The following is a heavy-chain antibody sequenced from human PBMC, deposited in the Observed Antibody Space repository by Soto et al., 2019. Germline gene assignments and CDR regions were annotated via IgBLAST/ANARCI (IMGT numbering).Heavy chain of an antibody. Sequence: ASVKVSCKASGYTFTSYSMHWVRQAPGQRLEWMGWINAGNGNTKYSQKFQGRVTITRDTSASTAYMELSSLRSEDPAVYYLAKFFYDGGGISPPPLLLAFWGKGT. CDR3: AKFFYDGGGISPPPLLLAF. CDR2: INAGNGNT. V-gene: IGHV1-3*01. D-gene: IGHD3-22*01. J-gene: IGHJ4*02. CDR1: GYTFTSYS.